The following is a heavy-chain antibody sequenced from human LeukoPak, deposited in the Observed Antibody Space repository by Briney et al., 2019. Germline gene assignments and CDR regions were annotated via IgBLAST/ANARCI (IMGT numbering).Heavy chain of an antibody. CDR1: GGSISSYY. CDR3: AREGLRYFDWLGAIRAFDI. Sequence: SETLSLTCTVSGGSISSYYWSWIRQPPGKGLEWIGYIYYSGSTNYNPSLKSQVTISVDTSKNQFSLKLSSVTAADTAVYYCAREGLRYFDWLGAIRAFDIWGQGTMVTVSS. D-gene: IGHD3-9*01. V-gene: IGHV4-59*01. CDR2: IYYSGST. J-gene: IGHJ3*02.